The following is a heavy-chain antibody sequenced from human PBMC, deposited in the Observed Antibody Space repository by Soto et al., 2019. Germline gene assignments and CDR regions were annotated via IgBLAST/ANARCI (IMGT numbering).Heavy chain of an antibody. CDR3: ARGGSNDWQVAFDI. CDR1: GGSISSGGYY. D-gene: IGHD3-9*01. J-gene: IGHJ3*02. CDR2: IYYSGST. V-gene: IGHV4-31*03. Sequence: SETLSLTCTVSGGSISSGGYYWSWIRQHPGKGLEWIGYIYYSGSTYYNPSLKSRVTISVDTSKNQFSLKLSSVTAADTAVYYCARGGSNDWQVAFDIWGQGTMVTVSS.